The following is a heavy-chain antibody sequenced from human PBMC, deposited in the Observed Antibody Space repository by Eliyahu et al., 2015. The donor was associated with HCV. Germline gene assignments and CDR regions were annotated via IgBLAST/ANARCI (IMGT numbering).Heavy chain of an antibody. V-gene: IGHV1-24*01. D-gene: IGHD2/OR15-2a*01. Sequence: QVQLLQSGAEMKKPGASVKVSXKVSGFSLSDFSIHWVRQAPGKGLEWXGNFDPEDGETIYEENFQARVTMTVDRVTGTAHMDLSSLGYDDTAVYYCARGMFLYGLDVWGQGTTVTVSS. CDR1: GFSLSDFS. CDR2: FDPEDGET. CDR3: ARGMFLYGLDV. J-gene: IGHJ6*02.